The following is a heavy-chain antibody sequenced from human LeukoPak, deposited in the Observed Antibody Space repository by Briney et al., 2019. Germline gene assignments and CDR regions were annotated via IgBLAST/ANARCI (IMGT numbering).Heavy chain of an antibody. Sequence: SQTLSLTCTVSGGSISSGSYYWSWIRQPPGKGLEWIGYIYYSGSTNYNPSLKSRVTISVDTSKNQFSLKLSSVTAADTAVYYCARRRGYSYYYYMDVWGKGTTVTISS. CDR2: IYYSGST. CDR3: ARRRGYSYYYYMDV. V-gene: IGHV4-61*01. CDR1: GGSISSGSYY. J-gene: IGHJ6*03. D-gene: IGHD3-22*01.